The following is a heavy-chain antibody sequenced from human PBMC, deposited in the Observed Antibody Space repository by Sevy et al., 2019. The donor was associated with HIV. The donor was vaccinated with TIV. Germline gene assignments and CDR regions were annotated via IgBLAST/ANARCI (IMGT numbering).Heavy chain of an antibody. J-gene: IGHJ6*02. CDR3: ARHILSSRWYNPNYYYGMDV. CDR1: GGSISSSTYY. V-gene: IGHV4-39*01. D-gene: IGHD6-13*01. Sequence: SETLSLTCTVSGGSISSSTYYWGWIRQPPGKGLEWIGNIYYSRTSYYSPSLKSRVTISVDTSKNQFSLRLSSVTAADTGGYYCARHILSSRWYNPNYYYGMDVWGQGTTVTVSS. CDR2: IYYSRTS.